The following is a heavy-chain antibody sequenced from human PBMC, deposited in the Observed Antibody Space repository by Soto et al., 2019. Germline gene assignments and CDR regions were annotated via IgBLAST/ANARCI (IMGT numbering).Heavy chain of an antibody. J-gene: IGHJ4*02. Sequence: GGSLRLSCAASGFTFSSYSMNWVRQAPGKGLEWVSSISSSSSYIYYADSVKGRFTISRDNAKNSLYLQMNSLRAEDTAVYYCARDLLEYESSGWPAYFGYWGQGTLVAVSS. V-gene: IGHV3-21*01. CDR2: ISSSSSYI. CDR3: ARDLLEYESSGWPAYFGY. CDR1: GFTFSSYS. D-gene: IGHD6-19*01.